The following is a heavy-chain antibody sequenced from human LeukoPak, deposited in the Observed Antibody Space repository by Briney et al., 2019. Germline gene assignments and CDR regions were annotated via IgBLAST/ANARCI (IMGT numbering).Heavy chain of an antibody. CDR2: IYYSGST. Sequence: SETLSLTCTVSGGSISSYYWSWIRQPPGKGLEWVGYIYYSGSTNYNPSLKSRVTISVDTSKNQFPLKLSSVTAADTAVYYCARTRSGIAARRPFDYWGQGTLVTVSS. V-gene: IGHV4-59*01. D-gene: IGHD6-6*01. CDR1: GGSISSYY. J-gene: IGHJ4*02. CDR3: ARTRSGIAARRPFDY.